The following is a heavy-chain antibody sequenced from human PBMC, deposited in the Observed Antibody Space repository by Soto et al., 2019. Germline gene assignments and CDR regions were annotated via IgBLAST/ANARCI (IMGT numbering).Heavy chain of an antibody. CDR3: ARAKLLLWFGELYY. V-gene: IGHV4-31*03. CDR1: GGSISSGGYY. D-gene: IGHD3-10*01. Sequence: QVQLQESGPGLVKPSQTLSLTCTVSGGSISSGGYYWSWIRQHPGKGLEWIGYIYYSGSTYYNPSLQXXVXISVDTSKNQSSLKLSSVTAADTAVYYCARAKLLLWFGELYYWGQGTLVTVSS. CDR2: IYYSGST. J-gene: IGHJ4*02.